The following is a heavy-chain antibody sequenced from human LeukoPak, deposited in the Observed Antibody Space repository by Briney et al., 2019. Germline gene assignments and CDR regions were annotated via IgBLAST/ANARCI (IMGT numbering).Heavy chain of an antibody. D-gene: IGHD6-19*01. Sequence: GGSLRLSCAASGFTFSSYAMSWVRQAPGKGLEWVSAISGSGGSTYYADSVKGRFIISRDNSKNTLYLQMNSLRAEDTAVYYCAKGLAVAGMSVWSPYYFDYWGQGTLVTVSS. CDR1: GFTFSSYA. V-gene: IGHV3-23*01. CDR2: ISGSGGST. J-gene: IGHJ4*02. CDR3: AKGLAVAGMSVWSPYYFDY.